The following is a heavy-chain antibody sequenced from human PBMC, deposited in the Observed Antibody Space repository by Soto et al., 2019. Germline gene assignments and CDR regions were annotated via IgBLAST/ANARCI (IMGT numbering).Heavy chain of an antibody. V-gene: IGHV1-2*02. D-gene: IGHD3-22*01. CDR3: TRNAFYYNSSGYHDGFDI. CDR1: GYTLSDYY. Sequence: GASVKVSCKASGYTLSDYYVHWGRPAPGQGLEWMGWISPKSGGTNYAQKFQGRVTMTRDTSIFTAYMELSRLRSDDTAVYYCTRNAFYYNSSGYHDGFDIWGQGTLVTVSS. CDR2: ISPKSGGT. J-gene: IGHJ3*02.